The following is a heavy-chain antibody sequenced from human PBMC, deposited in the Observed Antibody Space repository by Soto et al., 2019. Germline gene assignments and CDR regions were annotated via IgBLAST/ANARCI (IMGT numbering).Heavy chain of an antibody. Sequence: ASETLSLTCTVSGGSISSYYWSWIRQPPGKGLEWIGYIYYSGSTNYNPSLKSRVTISVDTSKNQFSLKLSSVTAADTAVYYCARDRITMVRGDQKFYGLDYWGQGTRVTVSS. J-gene: IGHJ4*02. V-gene: IGHV4-59*01. D-gene: IGHD3-10*01. CDR2: IYYSGST. CDR1: GGSISSYY. CDR3: ARDRITMVRGDQKFYGLDY.